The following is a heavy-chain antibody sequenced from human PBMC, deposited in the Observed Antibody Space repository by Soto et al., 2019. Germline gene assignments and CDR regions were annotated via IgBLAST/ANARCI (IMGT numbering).Heavy chain of an antibody. CDR3: ARGERFQCSGGSCYSSPAEYFQH. V-gene: IGHV4-30-4*01. Sequence: QVQLQESGPGLVKPSQTLSLTCTVSGGSISSGDYYWSWIRQPPGKGLEWIGYIYYSGSTYYNPSLQSRVTISVDTSKNQFSLKLSSVTAADTAVYYCARGERFQCSGGSCYSSPAEYFQHWGQGTLVTVSS. CDR1: GGSISSGDYY. J-gene: IGHJ1*01. D-gene: IGHD2-15*01. CDR2: IYYSGST.